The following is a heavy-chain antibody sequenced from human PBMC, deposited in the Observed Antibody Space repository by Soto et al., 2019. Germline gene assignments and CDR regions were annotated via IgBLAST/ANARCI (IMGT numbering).Heavy chain of an antibody. CDR3: ARDRPISRQLVLEYNWFDP. J-gene: IGHJ5*02. V-gene: IGHV1-18*04. Sequence: ASVKVSCKASGYTFTSYGISWWRQAPGQGLEWMGWISAYNGNTNYAQKLQGRVTMTTDTSTSTAYMELRSLRSDDTAVYYCARDRPISRQLVLEYNWFDPWGQGTLVTVSS. CDR2: ISAYNGNT. CDR1: GYTFTSYG. D-gene: IGHD6-13*01.